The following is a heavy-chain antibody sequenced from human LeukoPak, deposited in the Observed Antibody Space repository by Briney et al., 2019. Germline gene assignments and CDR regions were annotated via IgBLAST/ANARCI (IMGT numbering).Heavy chain of an antibody. CDR3: ARHAVGDIVVVPAAPQHWFDP. Sequence: SETLSLTCTVSGGSISSSSYYWGWIRQPPGKGLEWIGSIYYSGSTYYNPSLKSRVTISVDTSKNQFSLKLSSVTAADTAVYYCARHAVGDIVVVPAAPQHWFDPWGQGTLDTVSS. D-gene: IGHD2-2*01. J-gene: IGHJ5*02. CDR1: GGSISSSSYY. CDR2: IYYSGST. V-gene: IGHV4-39*01.